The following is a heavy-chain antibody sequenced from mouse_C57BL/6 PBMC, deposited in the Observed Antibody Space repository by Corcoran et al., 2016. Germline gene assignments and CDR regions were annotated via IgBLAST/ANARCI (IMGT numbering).Heavy chain of an antibody. CDR1: GYAFSSYW. J-gene: IGHJ4*01. Sequence: QVQLQQSGAELVKPGASVKISCKASGYAFSSYWMNWVKQRPGKGLEWIGQIYPGDGDTNYNGKFKGKATLTADKSSSTAYMQLSSLTSEDSAVYFCAREEITTVPLYAMDYWGQGTSVTVSS. D-gene: IGHD1-1*01. CDR3: AREEITTVPLYAMDY. CDR2: IYPGDGDT. V-gene: IGHV1-80*01.